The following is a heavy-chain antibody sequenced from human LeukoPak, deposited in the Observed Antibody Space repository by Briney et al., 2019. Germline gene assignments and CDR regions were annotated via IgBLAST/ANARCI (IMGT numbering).Heavy chain of an antibody. CDR1: GGSISNYY. Sequence: KPSETLSLTCTVSGGSISNYYWSWIRQPAGKGLEWIGRIYSSGSTDYNPSLKSRVTMSVDTSKNQFSVKVNSVTAADTAVYYCARGFAVAADRALDYWSQGTLVTVSS. J-gene: IGHJ4*02. D-gene: IGHD2-15*01. CDR3: ARGFAVAADRALDY. CDR2: IYSSGST. V-gene: IGHV4-4*07.